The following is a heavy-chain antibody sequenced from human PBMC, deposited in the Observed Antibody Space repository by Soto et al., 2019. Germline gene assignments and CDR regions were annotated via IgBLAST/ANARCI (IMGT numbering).Heavy chain of an antibody. Sequence: QVQLQESGPGLVKPSQTLSLTCTVSGGSISSGGYYWSWIRQHPGKGLEWIGYIYYSGSTYYNPSLTRRVTISVATSTNQFSLKLSVVTAADTAVYYCARGGSSSPYFDDWGQGTLVTVSS. CDR3: ARGGSSSPYFDD. CDR1: GGSISSGGYY. CDR2: IYYSGST. J-gene: IGHJ4*02. V-gene: IGHV4-31*03. D-gene: IGHD6-13*01.